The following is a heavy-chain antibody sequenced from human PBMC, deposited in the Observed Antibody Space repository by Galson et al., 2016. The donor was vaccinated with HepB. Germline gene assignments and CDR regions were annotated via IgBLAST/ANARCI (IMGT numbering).Heavy chain of an antibody. CDR1: GFTFSNNA. D-gene: IGHD2-21*02. CDR2: ISASGTTT. Sequence: SLRLSCAVSGFTFSNNAMNWVRQAPGKGLEWISYISASGTTTYYADSVRGRLTISRDNVKNTLFLQMNSLRDEDTAVYYCARDPSHCGGDCGHLDIWGQGALVTVSS. J-gene: IGHJ4*02. V-gene: IGHV3-48*02. CDR3: ARDPSHCGGDCGHLDI.